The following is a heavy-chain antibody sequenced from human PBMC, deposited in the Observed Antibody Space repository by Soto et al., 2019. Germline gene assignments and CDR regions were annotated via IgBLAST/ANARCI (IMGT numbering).Heavy chain of an antibody. CDR1: GDSVRNQY. Sequence: SETLSLTCTVSGDSVRNQYWSWIRRPPGRGLEWIGYIYRSGSTKYNPSLKSRLTISVDTSKNQFSLKLSSVTAADTAVYYCARILAVAGYNWFDPWGQGTLVTVSS. D-gene: IGHD6-19*01. J-gene: IGHJ5*02. CDR2: IYRSGST. CDR3: ARILAVAGYNWFDP. V-gene: IGHV4-4*09.